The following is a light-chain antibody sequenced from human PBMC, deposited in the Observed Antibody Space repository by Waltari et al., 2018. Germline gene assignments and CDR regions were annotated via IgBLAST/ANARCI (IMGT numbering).Light chain of an antibody. V-gene: IGKV2-30*02. CDR2: KVS. CDR1: RSLVHSDGRTY. Sequence: DVVMTQYRLSLPVTLGQPASISCRSHRSLVHSDGRTYLSWFQQRPGQSPRRLIYKVSNRESGVPDRFSGSGSGTDFTLRITRVEAEDVGVYYCMQRTHWRTFGGGTRVEIK. J-gene: IGKJ4*01. CDR3: MQRTHWRT.